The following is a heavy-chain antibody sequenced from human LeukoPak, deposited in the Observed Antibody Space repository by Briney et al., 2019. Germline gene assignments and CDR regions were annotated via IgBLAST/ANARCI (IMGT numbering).Heavy chain of an antibody. CDR1: GGSISSYY. V-gene: IGHV4-39*01. Sequence: SETLSLTCTVSGGSISSYYWSWIRQPPGKGLEWIGSIYYSGSTYYNPSLKSRVTISVDTSKNQFSLKLSSVTAADTAVYYCARHRREYCSSTSCHYYYYYYMDVWGKGTTVTVSS. J-gene: IGHJ6*03. CDR2: IYYSGST. D-gene: IGHD2-2*01. CDR3: ARHRREYCSSTSCHYYYYYYMDV.